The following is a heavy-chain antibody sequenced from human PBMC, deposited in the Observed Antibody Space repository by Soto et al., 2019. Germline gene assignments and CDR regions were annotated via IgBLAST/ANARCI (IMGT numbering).Heavy chain of an antibody. Sequence: EVQLVESGGGLVQPGGSLRVSCAASGFTFSDHFMDWVRQAPGKRLEWIGRIRNKGSSYSTEYAASVEGRFTISRDDSSNSLSLQMNSLKIEDTAVYYCTRDYNWANDYWGQGTLVTVSS. J-gene: IGHJ4*02. CDR1: GFTFSDHF. D-gene: IGHD1-20*01. V-gene: IGHV3-72*01. CDR2: IRNKGSSYST. CDR3: TRDYNWANDY.